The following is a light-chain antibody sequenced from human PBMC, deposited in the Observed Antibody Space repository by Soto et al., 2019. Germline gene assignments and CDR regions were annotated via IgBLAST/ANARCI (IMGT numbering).Light chain of an antibody. CDR1: QSISSW. Sequence: TQSPSTLSASVGDRVTITCRASQSISSWLAWYQQKPGRALRLLIDGASTRATGIPDRFSGSGSGTDFTLTISRLEPEDVAVYYCQQYEAVVTFGQGTKVGIK. J-gene: IGKJ1*01. V-gene: IGKV3-20*01. CDR2: GAS. CDR3: QQYEAVVT.